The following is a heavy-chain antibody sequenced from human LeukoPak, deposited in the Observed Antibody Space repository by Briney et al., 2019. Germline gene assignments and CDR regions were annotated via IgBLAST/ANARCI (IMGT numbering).Heavy chain of an antibody. CDR3: AREEYSSGWYGDY. CDR1: GFTFSSYA. CDR2: ISYDGSNK. V-gene: IGHV3-30*04. D-gene: IGHD6-19*01. J-gene: IGHJ4*02. Sequence: PGGSLRLSCAASGFTFSSYAMHWVRQTPGKGLEWVAVISYDGSNKYYADSVKGRFTISRDNSKNTLYLQMNSLRAEDTAVYYCAREEYSSGWYGDYWGQGTLVTVSS.